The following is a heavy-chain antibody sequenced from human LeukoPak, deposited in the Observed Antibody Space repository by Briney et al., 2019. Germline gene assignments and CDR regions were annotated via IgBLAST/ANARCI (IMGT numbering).Heavy chain of an antibody. J-gene: IGHJ3*02. CDR3: TRGKNFRADAFDI. Sequence: GGSLRLSRAASGFTFSGSSMHWVRQAPGKGLEWVAVIWYDGSNKNYVDSVKGRFTISRDNPKNTLYLQMNSLRAEDTAVYYCTRGKNFRADAFDIWGQGTMVTVSS. CDR1: GFTFSGSS. V-gene: IGHV3-33*01. D-gene: IGHD2/OR15-2a*01. CDR2: IWYDGSNK.